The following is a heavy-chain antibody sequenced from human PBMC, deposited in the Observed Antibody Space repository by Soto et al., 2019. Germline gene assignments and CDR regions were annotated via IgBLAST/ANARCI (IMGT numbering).Heavy chain of an antibody. J-gene: IGHJ5*02. CDR3: ARDVPHYDSSGYQYNWFDP. CDR2: IIPIFGTA. D-gene: IGHD3-22*01. V-gene: IGHV1-69*13. CDR1: GGTFSSYA. Sequence: ASVKVSCKASGGTFSSYAISWVRQAPGQGLEWMGEIIPIFGTANYAQKFQGRVTITADESTSTAYMELSSLRSEDTAVYYCARDVPHYDSSGYQYNWFDPWGQGALVTVSS.